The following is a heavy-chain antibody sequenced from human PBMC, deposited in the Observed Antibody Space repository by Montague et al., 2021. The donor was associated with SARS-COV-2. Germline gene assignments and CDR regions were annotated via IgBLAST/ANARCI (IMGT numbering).Heavy chain of an antibody. CDR1: GGSISSGSYY. D-gene: IGHD3-3*01. V-gene: IGHV4-61*02. Sequence: TLSLTCTVSGGSISSGSYYWSWIRQPAGKGLEWIGRIYTSGSTNYNPSLKSRVTISVNTSKNQFSLKLSSVTAADTAVYYCARADFWIGYPYFDYWGQGTLVTVSS. J-gene: IGHJ4*02. CDR3: ARADFWIGYPYFDY. CDR2: IYTSGST.